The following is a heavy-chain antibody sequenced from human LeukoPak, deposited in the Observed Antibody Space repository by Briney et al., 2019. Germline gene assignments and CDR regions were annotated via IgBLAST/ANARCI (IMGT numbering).Heavy chain of an antibody. CDR1: GYTFTCYY. V-gene: IGHV1-2*06. D-gene: IGHD2-2*01. CDR2: INPNSGGT. J-gene: IGHJ4*02. CDR3: ARLVVPAAMAMAVDY. Sequence: ASVKVSCKASGYTFTCYYMHWVRQAPGQGLEWMGRINPNSGGTNYAQKFQGRVTMTRDTSISTAYMELSRLRSDDTAVYYCARLVVPAAMAMAVDYWGQGTLVTVSS.